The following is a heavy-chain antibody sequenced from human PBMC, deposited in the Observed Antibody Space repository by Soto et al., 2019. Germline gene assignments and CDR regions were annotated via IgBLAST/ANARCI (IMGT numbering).Heavy chain of an antibody. CDR1: GYSFSAYY. V-gene: IGHV1-2*04. CDR2: INPNSGGT. D-gene: IGHD4-17*01. CDR3: ARESGGTTAKLDYYYFYMDV. Sequence: QVQLVQSGAEVKKPGASVRVSCKASGYSFSAYYIHWMRQAPGQGLEWMGWINPNSGGTKFAQKFQGWVTMTRDTSISTAYMELSRLKSDDTAVYFCARESGGTTAKLDYYYFYMDVWGKGTTVTVSS. J-gene: IGHJ6*03.